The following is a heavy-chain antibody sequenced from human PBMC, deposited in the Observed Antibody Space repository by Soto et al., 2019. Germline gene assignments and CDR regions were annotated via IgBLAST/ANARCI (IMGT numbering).Heavy chain of an antibody. CDR2: ISSSGSTI. CDR1: GFTFSDYY. Sequence: GGSLRLSCAASGFTFSDYYMSWIRQAPGKGLEWVSYISSSGSTIYYADSVKGRFTISRDNAKNSLYLQMNSLRAEDTAVYYCARGVMGYDFWSGYYTIRYGMDVWGQGTMVTVSS. D-gene: IGHD3-3*01. CDR3: ARGVMGYDFWSGYYTIRYGMDV. V-gene: IGHV3-11*01. J-gene: IGHJ6*02.